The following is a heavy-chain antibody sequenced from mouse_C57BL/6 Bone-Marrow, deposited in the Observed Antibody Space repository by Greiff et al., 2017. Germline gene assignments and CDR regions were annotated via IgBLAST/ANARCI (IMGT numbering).Heavy chain of an antibody. D-gene: IGHD1-1*01. Sequence: VQLQESGAELVMPGASVKLSCKASGYTFTSYWMHWVKQRPGQGLEWIGEIDPSDSYTNYNQKFKGKSTLTVDKSSSTAYMQLSSLTSEDSAVYYGARDYGSSYDWYFDVWGTGTTVTVSS. CDR2: IDPSDSYT. V-gene: IGHV1-69*01. CDR1: GYTFTSYW. J-gene: IGHJ1*03. CDR3: ARDYGSSYDWYFDV.